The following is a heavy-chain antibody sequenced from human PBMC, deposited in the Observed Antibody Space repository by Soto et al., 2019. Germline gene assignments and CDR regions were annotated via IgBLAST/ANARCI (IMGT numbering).Heavy chain of an antibody. J-gene: IGHJ4*02. CDR2: TYYRSKWYN. V-gene: IGHV6-1*01. Sequence: SQTLSRTCAISGDSVCINSAAWNWIRQSPSRGLEWLGRTYYRSKWYNDYAVSVKSRITINPDTSKNQFSLQLNSVTPEDTAVYYCARDSFSSGWSHFDYWGQGTLVTVSS. CDR1: GDSVCINSAA. D-gene: IGHD6-19*01. CDR3: ARDSFSSGWSHFDY.